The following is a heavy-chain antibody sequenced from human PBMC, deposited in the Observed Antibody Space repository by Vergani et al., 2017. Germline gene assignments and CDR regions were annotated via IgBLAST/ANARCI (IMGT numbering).Heavy chain of an antibody. CDR2: ISSSGSTI. CDR3: AMAPKDIVVVPAAETDWGADAFDI. V-gene: IGHV3-11*01. CDR1: GFTFSDYD. D-gene: IGHD2-2*01. Sequence: QVQLVESGGGLVKPGGARRLSCAASGFTFSDYDMSWIRQAPGKGLEWVAYISSSGSTIYYADSVKGRFTISRDNAKNSLYLQMNSLGAEDTAVYYCAMAPKDIVVVPAAETDWGADAFDIWGQGTMVTVSS. J-gene: IGHJ3*02.